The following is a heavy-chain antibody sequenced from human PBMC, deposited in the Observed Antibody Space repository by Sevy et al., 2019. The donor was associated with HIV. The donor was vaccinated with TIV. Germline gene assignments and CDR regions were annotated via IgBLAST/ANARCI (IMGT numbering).Heavy chain of an antibody. CDR2: INPKSGDS. D-gene: IGHD5-18*01. J-gene: IGHJ4*02. CDR1: GYTFTGQY. Sequence: ASVKVSCKASGYTFTGQYIHWVRQAPGQGLEWMGWINPKSGDSNYAQEFQGRVTMPRDTSIRTAYMELSGLTSDDTADYYCARDLRLRGYGYGSFDYWGQGTLVTVSS. CDR3: ARDLRLRGYGYGSFDY. V-gene: IGHV1-2*02.